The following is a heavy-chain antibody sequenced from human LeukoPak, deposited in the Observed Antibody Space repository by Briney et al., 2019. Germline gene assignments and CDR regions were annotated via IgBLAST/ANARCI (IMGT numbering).Heavy chain of an antibody. Sequence: SETLSLTCAVYGGSFSGYYWGWIRQPPGKGLEWIGEINHSGSTNYNPSLKSRVTISVDTSKNQFSLKLSSVTAADTAVYYCARVRGLYCSSTSCYRGYFDYWGQGTLVTVSS. CDR3: ARVRGLYCSSTSCYRGYFDY. J-gene: IGHJ4*02. D-gene: IGHD2-2*02. V-gene: IGHV4-34*01. CDR1: GGSFSGYY. CDR2: INHSGST.